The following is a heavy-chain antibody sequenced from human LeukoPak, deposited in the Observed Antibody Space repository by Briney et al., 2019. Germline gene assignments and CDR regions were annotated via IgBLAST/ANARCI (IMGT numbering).Heavy chain of an antibody. D-gene: IGHD3-22*01. V-gene: IGHV3-30*02. CDR1: GCTFISYG. CDR2: IRFDESNE. Sequence: GGALRLSCEASGCTFISYGLHWVGQPPGKGLDGVGFIRFDESNEYYADSVKGRVTISRDNSKNTLFLQMNSLRAEDTAVYYCAKDFSVYYYDSRVLDYWGQGTLVTVSS. CDR3: AKDFSVYYYDSRVLDY. J-gene: IGHJ4*02.